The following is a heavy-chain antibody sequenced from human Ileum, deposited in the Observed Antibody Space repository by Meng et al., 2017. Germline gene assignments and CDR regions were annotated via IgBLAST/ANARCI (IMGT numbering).Heavy chain of an antibody. D-gene: IGHD3-10*01. V-gene: IGHV1-2*06. CDR3: ARNYRDY. Sequence: VQLAQSGSEVQKPGATVKVSCKASGYSFSAYYIHWVRQAPGQGXEYMGRINPNSGAANLPQKFQGRVTMTTDTSTSTAYMELSRLTSDDTAVYYCARNYRDYWGQGTLVTVSS. CDR2: INPNSGAA. J-gene: IGHJ4*02. CDR1: GYSFSAYY.